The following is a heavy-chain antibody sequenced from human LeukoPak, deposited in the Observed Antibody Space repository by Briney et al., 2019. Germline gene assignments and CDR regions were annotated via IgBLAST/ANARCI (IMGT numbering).Heavy chain of an antibody. D-gene: IGHD3-10*01. CDR1: GFTFSSYN. CDR2: ITSSSNYI. Sequence: GGSLRLSCAASGFTFSSYNMNWVRQGPGKGLEWVSSITSSSNYIYYADSVKGRFTISRDNAKNSLYLQMNSLRAEDTTVYYCARDCWDYGSGSYCGIDDWGQGTLVTVSS. J-gene: IGHJ4*01. CDR3: ARDCWDYGSGSYCGIDD. V-gene: IGHV3-21*03.